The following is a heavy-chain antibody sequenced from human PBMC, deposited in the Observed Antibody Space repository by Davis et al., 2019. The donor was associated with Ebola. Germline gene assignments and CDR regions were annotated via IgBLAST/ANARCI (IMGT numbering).Heavy chain of an antibody. V-gene: IGHV3-30*04. CDR1: GFIFSNYA. CDR3: AGDAFDI. Sequence: PGGSLRLSCTASGFIFSNYALHWVRQAPGKGLEWLTVIAYDASTQYADSVKGRFTISRDNSKNTLYLQMNSLRAEDTAVYYCAGDAFDIWGQGTMVTVSS. CDR2: IAYDAST. J-gene: IGHJ3*02.